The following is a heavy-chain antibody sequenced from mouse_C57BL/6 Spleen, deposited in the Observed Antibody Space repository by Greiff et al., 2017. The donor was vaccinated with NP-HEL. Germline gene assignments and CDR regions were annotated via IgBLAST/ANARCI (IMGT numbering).Heavy chain of an antibody. J-gene: IGHJ3*01. CDR2: IDPETGGT. Sequence: VQLQQSGAELVRPGSSVKLSCKASGYTFTSYWMDWVKQRPGQGLEWIGAIDPETGGTAYNQKFKGKAILTADKSSSTAYMELRSLTSEDSAVYYCTGATGTWFAYWGQGTLVTVSA. V-gene: IGHV1-15*01. D-gene: IGHD4-1*02. CDR1: GYTFTSYW. CDR3: TGATGTWFAY.